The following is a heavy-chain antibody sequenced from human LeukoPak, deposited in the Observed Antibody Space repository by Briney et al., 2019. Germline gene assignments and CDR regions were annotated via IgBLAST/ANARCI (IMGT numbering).Heavy chain of an antibody. CDR2: ISGRGSSI. CDR3: ARRTSGAFAI. Sequence: PGGSLRLSCAVSGFTFSSYEMNWVRQAPGEGLEWVSYISGRGSSIYYADSVKGRFTISRDNAKNSLYLQMNSLRAEDTAVYYCARRTSGAFAIWGQGTKVTVSS. J-gene: IGHJ3*02. V-gene: IGHV3-48*03. CDR1: GFTFSSYE.